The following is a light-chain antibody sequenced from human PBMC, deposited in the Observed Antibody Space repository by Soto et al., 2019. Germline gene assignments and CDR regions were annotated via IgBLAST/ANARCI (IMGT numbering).Light chain of an antibody. CDR3: SSYAGNSRYV. CDR1: SSYVGRYNY. CDR2: EVS. J-gene: IGLJ1*01. Sequence: QSVLTQPPSASGAPGQSVTISCTGTSSYVGRYNYISWYQQRPGKAPKLIIYEVSKRPSGVPDRLSGFKYGNTASLTVSGIQAEDEADYYCSSYAGNSRYVFGTGTKVTVL. V-gene: IGLV2-8*01.